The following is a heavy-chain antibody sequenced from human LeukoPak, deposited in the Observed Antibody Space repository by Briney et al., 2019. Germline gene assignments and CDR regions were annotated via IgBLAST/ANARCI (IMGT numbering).Heavy chain of an antibody. CDR2: IKQDGSEK. J-gene: IGHJ4*02. D-gene: IGHD6-19*01. Sequence: PGGSLRLSCAASGFTFNSYWMSWVRQAPGKGLEWVAHIKQDGSEKYYVDSVKGRFTISRVNAKNSVHLHMNSLRAEDTAVYYCASWGSIAVAGNYWGQGTLVTVSS. V-gene: IGHV3-7*01. CDR3: ASWGSIAVAGNY. CDR1: GFTFNSYW.